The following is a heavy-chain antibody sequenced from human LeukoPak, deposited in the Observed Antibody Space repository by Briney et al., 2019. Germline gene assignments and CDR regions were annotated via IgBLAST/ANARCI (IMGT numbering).Heavy chain of an antibody. V-gene: IGHV4-61*01. CDR2: IYYSGST. D-gene: IGHD3-22*01. Sequence: SETLSLTCTVSGGSISSGSYYWSWIRQPPGKGLEWIGYIYYSGSTNYKPSLKSRVTISVDTSKNQFSLKLSSVTAADTAVYYCAREGDYYDTSGTLDYWGQGTLVTVSS. CDR1: GGSISSGSYY. J-gene: IGHJ4*02. CDR3: AREGDYYDTSGTLDY.